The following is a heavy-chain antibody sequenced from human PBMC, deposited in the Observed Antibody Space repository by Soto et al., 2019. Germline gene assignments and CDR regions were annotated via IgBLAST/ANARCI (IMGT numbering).Heavy chain of an antibody. J-gene: IGHJ6*02. Sequence: SETLSLTCAVYGGSFSGYYWSWIRQPPGKGLEWSGEVNHSGSTNYNLSLKSRVTISVDTSKNQFSLKLSSVTAADTAVYYCARGSGGGSGCLKGSYYYYGMEVWGQGTTVTVS. D-gene: IGHD3-10*01. V-gene: IGHV4-34*01. CDR3: ARGSGGGSGCLKGSYYYYGMEV. CDR1: GGSFSGYY. CDR2: VNHSGST.